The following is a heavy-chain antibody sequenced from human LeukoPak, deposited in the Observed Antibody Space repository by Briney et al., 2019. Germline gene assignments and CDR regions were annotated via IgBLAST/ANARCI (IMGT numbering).Heavy chain of an antibody. Sequence: GESLKISCKGSGYSFTSYWIGWVRQMPGKGPEWMGIIYPGDSDTRYSPSFQGQVTISADKSISTAYLQWSSLKASDTAMYYCARSVVVTTSEFDYWGQGTLVTVSS. J-gene: IGHJ4*02. CDR2: IYPGDSDT. D-gene: IGHD2-21*02. V-gene: IGHV5-51*01. CDR3: ARSVVVTTSEFDY. CDR1: GYSFTSYW.